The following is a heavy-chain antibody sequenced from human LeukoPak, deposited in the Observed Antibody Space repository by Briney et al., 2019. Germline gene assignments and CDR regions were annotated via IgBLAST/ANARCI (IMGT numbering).Heavy chain of an antibody. V-gene: IGHV3-30*03. CDR1: GLTFSNYG. CDR2: ISFDGSDK. CDR3: ATDGGYTYGSLTRDY. J-gene: IGHJ4*02. D-gene: IGHD5-18*01. Sequence: GGSLRLSCAVSGLTFSNYGMHWVRQAPGKGLEWVGVISFDGSDKYYGDSMKGRFTISRDNSKNTLYLQMNGLRAEDTAVYYCATDGGYTYGSLTRDYWGQGTLVTVSS.